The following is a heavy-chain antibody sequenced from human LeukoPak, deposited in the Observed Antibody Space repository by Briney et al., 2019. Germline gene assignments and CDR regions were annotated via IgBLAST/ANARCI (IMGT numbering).Heavy chain of an antibody. V-gene: IGHV3-72*01. CDR1: GFSITDHH. CDR2: SATTKPNSCTT. CDR3: FRWFKRGGGCYIFKN. J-gene: IGHJ4*02. Sequence: GGSLRLSCAGAGFSITDHHMDWVRQGPGKGLEWIGRSATTKPNSCTTQCAASVRGRFTISRDDSQNSLYLHLNSLKTEDTAVFYWFRWFKRGGGCYIFKNGGLETRVTVS. D-gene: IGHD3-10*01.